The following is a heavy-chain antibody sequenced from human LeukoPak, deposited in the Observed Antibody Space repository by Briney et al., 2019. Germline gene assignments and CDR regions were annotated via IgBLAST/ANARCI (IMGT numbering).Heavy chain of an antibody. D-gene: IGHD1-7*01. CDR1: GFTFSDYA. CDR3: ARDYWWNYDY. Sequence: GGSLRLSCAASGFTFSDYAMHWVRQAPGKGLEWVAVISKDGSDKYYPGSVRGRFTISGDNSKNTIYLQMDSLRAEDTAIYYCARDYWWNYDYWGQGTLVTVSS. CDR2: ISKDGSDK. J-gene: IGHJ4*02. V-gene: IGHV3-30-3*01.